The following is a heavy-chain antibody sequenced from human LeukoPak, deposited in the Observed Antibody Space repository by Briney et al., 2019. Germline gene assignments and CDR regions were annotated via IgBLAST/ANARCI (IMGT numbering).Heavy chain of an antibody. J-gene: IGHJ5*02. V-gene: IGHV3-21*01. D-gene: IGHD1-26*01. CDR1: GFTFNTYS. CDR3: AKDLSGSYYPENWFDP. Sequence: PGGSLRLSCAASGFTFNTYSMNWVRQAPGKGLEWVSSITRSSSNIYYADSVKGRFTISRDNAKNSLYLQMNSLRVEDTAVYYCAKDLSGSYYPENWFDPWGQGTLVTVSS. CDR2: ITRSSSNI.